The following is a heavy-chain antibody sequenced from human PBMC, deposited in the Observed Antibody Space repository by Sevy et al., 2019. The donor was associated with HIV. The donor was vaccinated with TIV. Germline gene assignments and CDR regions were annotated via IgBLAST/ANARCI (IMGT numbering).Heavy chain of an antibody. J-gene: IGHJ6*02. D-gene: IGHD3-3*01. V-gene: IGHV3-74*01. CDR2: INSDGSST. Sequence: GGSLRLSCAASGFTFSSYWMHWVRQAPGKGLVWVSRINSDGSSTRYAHSVKGRFTISRDNAKNTLYLQMNSLRAEDTAVYYCARVDQHTTRILEWQPDYYGMDVWGQGTTVTVSS. CDR3: ARVDQHTTRILEWQPDYYGMDV. CDR1: GFTFSSYW.